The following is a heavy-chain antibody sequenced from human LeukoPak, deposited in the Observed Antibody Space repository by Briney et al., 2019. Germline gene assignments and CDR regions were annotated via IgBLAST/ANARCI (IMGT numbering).Heavy chain of an antibody. V-gene: IGHV4-59*01. CDR2: IYDSGST. Sequence: PSETLSLTCTVPGGSISSYYWSWIRQPPGKGLEWIGYIYDSGSTNYNPSLKSRVTISVDTSKNQFSLKLSSVTAADTAVFYCASLTTADAFDIWGQGTMVTVSS. CDR1: GGSISSYY. J-gene: IGHJ3*02. CDR3: ASLTTADAFDI. D-gene: IGHD3-22*01.